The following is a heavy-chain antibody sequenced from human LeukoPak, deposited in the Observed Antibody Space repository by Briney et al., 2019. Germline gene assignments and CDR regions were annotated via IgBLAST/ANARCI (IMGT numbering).Heavy chain of an antibody. V-gene: IGHV3-30*18. J-gene: IGHJ6*02. CDR3: AKEIGYYYYGMDV. Sequence: GGSLRLSCAASGFTFSSYGMHWVRQAPGKGLEWVAVISYDGSNKYYADSVKGRFTISRDNSKNTLYLQMNSLRAEDTAVYYCAKEIGYYYYGMDVWGQGTTVTVSS. CDR2: ISYDGSNK. CDR1: GFTFSSYG.